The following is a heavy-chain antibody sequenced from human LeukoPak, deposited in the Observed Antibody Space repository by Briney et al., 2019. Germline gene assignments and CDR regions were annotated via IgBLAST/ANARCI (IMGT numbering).Heavy chain of an antibody. J-gene: IGHJ4*02. D-gene: IGHD2-2*01. CDR2: MNPNSGNT. CDR3: ARGYCSSTSCYGQIYFDY. Sequence: ASVKVSCKATGYTFTSYDINWVRQATGQGLEWMGWMNPNSGNTGYAQKFQGRVTITRNTSISTAYMELSSLRSEDTAVYYCARGYCSSTSCYGQIYFDYWGQGTLVTVSS. CDR1: GYTFTSYD. V-gene: IGHV1-8*03.